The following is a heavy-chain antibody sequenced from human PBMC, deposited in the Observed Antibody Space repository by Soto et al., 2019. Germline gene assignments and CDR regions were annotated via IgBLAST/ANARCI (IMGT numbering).Heavy chain of an antibody. V-gene: IGHV4-4*02. D-gene: IGHD1-7*01. CDR1: GGSFTSNNW. CDR2: IYRTGST. Sequence: SETLSLTCAVSGGSFTSNNWWTWVRQPPGQGLEWIGEIYRTGSTHYNPSLKSRVTISLDKSENHFSLKVTSLTAADTAVYYCASRDPGTSVDYWGQGTLVTVSS. CDR3: ASRDPGTSVDY. J-gene: IGHJ4*02.